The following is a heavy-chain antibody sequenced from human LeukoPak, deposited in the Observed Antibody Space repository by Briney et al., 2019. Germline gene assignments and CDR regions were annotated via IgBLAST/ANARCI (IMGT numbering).Heavy chain of an antibody. CDR2: ITGESSSI. CDR1: GFTFGSSE. J-gene: IGHJ1*01. D-gene: IGHD5-12*01. Sequence: PGESLTLSCAASGFTFGSSEINWMRQPPGRGRQWVSSITGESSSIYYADSVKGRFTISRDRDRGKILVYLDMSSLRDEDTGVYYCDYQGNWGPGTLVTVSS. CDR3: DYQGN. V-gene: IGHV3-48*03.